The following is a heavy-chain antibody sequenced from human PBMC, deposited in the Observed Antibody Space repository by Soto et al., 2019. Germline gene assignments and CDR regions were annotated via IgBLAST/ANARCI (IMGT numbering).Heavy chain of an antibody. CDR1: GFIFSTYG. D-gene: IGHD1-1*01. CDR3: TKEYIVGTTWGYFES. CDR2: ISYDGSNE. Sequence: QVQLVQSGGGVVQPGRSLRLSCVASGFIFSTYGMHWVRQVPGKGLEWVAHISYDGSNEYYADSVKGRFTVSLDNAKNTLDLQMNGLKTEDTALYYCTKEYIVGTTWGYFESWGQGALVSVSS. V-gene: IGHV3-30*18. J-gene: IGHJ4*02.